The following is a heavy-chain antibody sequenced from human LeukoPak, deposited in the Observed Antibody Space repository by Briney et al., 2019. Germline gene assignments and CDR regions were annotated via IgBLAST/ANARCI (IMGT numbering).Heavy chain of an antibody. CDR1: GYSISSGYY. Sequence: SETLSLTCTVSGYSISSGYYWGWIRQPPGKGLEWIGYIYHSGSTYYNPSLKSRVTISVDRSKNQFSLKLSSVTAADTAVYYCAREAPRGGYFDYWGQGTLVTVSS. J-gene: IGHJ4*02. V-gene: IGHV4-38-2*02. CDR3: AREAPRGGYFDY. D-gene: IGHD3-10*01. CDR2: IYHSGST.